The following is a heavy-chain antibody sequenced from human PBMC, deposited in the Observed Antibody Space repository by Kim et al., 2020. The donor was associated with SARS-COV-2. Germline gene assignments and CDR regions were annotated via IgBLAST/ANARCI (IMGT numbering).Heavy chain of an antibody. V-gene: IGHV3-30*02. J-gene: IGHJ4*02. Sequence: NKYYAYSVKGRFTISRDNSKNTLYLQMNSLRAEDTAVYYCAKGPLRYFDNWGQGTLVTVSS. CDR3: AKGPLRYFDN. CDR2: NK.